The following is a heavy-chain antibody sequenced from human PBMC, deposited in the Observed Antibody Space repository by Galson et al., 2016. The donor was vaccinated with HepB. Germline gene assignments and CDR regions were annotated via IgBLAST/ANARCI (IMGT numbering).Heavy chain of an antibody. Sequence: SLRLSCAVSGFNFNIYRMNWVRQAPGKGLEWVAAIGSNPNNLYYADSVKGRFTIARDNTRSSLFLQMNSLTVEDTAVYFCASPRGAAVGDWGQGTLVTVSS. D-gene: IGHD6-13*01. CDR2: IGSNPNNL. V-gene: IGHV3-21*01. CDR1: GFNFNIYR. J-gene: IGHJ4*02. CDR3: ASPRGAAVGD.